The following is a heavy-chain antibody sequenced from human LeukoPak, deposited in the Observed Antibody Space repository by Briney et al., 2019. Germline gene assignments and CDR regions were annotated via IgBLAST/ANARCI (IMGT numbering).Heavy chain of an antibody. Sequence: GASVKVSCKASGYTFTVYYMHWVRQAPGQGLEWMGWINPNSGGTNYAQKFQGRVTMTRDTSISTAYMELSRLRSDDTAVYYCARDMKYYGSGSYYSRPYYFDYWGQGTLVTVSS. CDR3: ARDMKYYGSGSYYSRPYYFDY. CDR2: INPNSGGT. D-gene: IGHD3-10*01. J-gene: IGHJ4*02. CDR1: GYTFTVYY. V-gene: IGHV1-2*02.